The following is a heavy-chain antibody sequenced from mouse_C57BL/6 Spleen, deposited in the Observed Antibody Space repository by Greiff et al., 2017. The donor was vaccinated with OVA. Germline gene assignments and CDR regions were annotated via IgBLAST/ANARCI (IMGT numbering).Heavy chain of an antibody. CDR1: GYTFTDYY. J-gene: IGHJ4*01. Sequence: VQLQQSGPELVKPGASVKISCKASGYTFTDYYINWVKQRPGQGLEWIGWIFPGSGSTYYNEKFKGKATLTVDKSSSTAYMLLSSLTSEDSAVYFCARDGMVTTPYYAMDYWGQGTSVTVSS. D-gene: IGHD2-2*01. CDR2: IFPGSGST. V-gene: IGHV1-75*01. CDR3: ARDGMVTTPYYAMDY.